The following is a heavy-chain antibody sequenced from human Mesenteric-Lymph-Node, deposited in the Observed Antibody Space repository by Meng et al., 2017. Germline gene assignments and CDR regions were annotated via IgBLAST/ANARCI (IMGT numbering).Heavy chain of an antibody. J-gene: IGHJ4*02. Sequence: QGQLQQWGAGLLQPSETLSLHFAAYGGSFSGYYWRLIRQPPGKGLEWIGEINHSGSTNYNPSLKSRVTISVDTSKNQFSLKLSSVTAADTAVYYCARGRGYGDYGSLYWGQGTLVNVSS. V-gene: IGHV4-34*01. CDR2: INHSGST. CDR1: GGSFSGYY. D-gene: IGHD4-17*01. CDR3: ARGRGYGDYGSLY.